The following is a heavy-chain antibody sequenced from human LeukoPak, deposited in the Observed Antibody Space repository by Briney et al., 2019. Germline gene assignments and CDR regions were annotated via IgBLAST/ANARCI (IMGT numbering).Heavy chain of an antibody. CDR2: ISSSSSYI. D-gene: IGHD3-22*01. CDR3: ARGPQKNGHSSGYPGYFDY. J-gene: IGHJ4*02. CDR1: GFTFSSYN. V-gene: IGHV3-21*01. Sequence: GGSLRLSCAASGFTFSSYNMNWVRQAPGKGLEWVSSISSSSSYIYYADSVKGRFTISRDNAKNSLYLQMNSLRAEDTAVYYCARGPQKNGHSSGYPGYFDYWGQGTLVTVSS.